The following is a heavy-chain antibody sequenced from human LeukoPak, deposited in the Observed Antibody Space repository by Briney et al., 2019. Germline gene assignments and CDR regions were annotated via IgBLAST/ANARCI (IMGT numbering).Heavy chain of an antibody. CDR1: GFTFSSYS. CDR2: IKEDGSEK. CDR3: ARGGWSAQLWPDYYYYYMDV. D-gene: IGHD5-18*01. V-gene: IGHV3-7*01. J-gene: IGHJ6*03. Sequence: GGTLRLSCAASGFTFSSYSMNWVRQAPGKGLEWVANIKEDGSEKYYVDSVKGRFTISRDNAKNSLYLQMNSLRAEDTAVYYCARGGWSAQLWPDYYYYYMDVWGKGTTVTVSS.